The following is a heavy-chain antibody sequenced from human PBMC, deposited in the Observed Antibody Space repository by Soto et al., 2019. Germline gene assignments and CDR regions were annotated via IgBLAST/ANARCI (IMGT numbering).Heavy chain of an antibody. D-gene: IGHD2-15*01. J-gene: IGHJ4*02. CDR1: GGSISSGGYY. CDR2: IYYSGST. Sequence: SETLSLTCTVSGGSISSGGYYWSWIRQHPGKGLEWIGYIYYSGSTYYNPSLKSRVTISVDTSKNQFSLKLSSVTAADTAVYYCAREVVYRKGEYFDYWGQGTLVSVSS. V-gene: IGHV4-31*03. CDR3: AREVVYRKGEYFDY.